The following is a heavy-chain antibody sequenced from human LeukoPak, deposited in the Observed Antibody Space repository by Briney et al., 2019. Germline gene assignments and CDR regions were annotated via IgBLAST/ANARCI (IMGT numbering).Heavy chain of an antibody. CDR2: IYSGGST. CDR1: GFTVSNNY. J-gene: IGHJ4*02. D-gene: IGHD3-22*01. CDR3: ARESYDSSGYFYYFDY. Sequence: PGGSLRLSCAASGFTVSNNYMSWVRQAPGKGLEWVSVIYSGGSTYYADSVKGRFTISRDSSKNTLYLQMNSLRAEDTAVYYCARESYDSSGYFYYFDYWGQGTLVTVSS. V-gene: IGHV3-53*01.